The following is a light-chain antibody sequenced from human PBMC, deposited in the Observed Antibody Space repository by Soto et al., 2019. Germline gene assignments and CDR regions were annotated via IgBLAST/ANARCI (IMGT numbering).Light chain of an antibody. Sequence: EIVLTQSPGTLSLSPGEGATLSCRASQSISNTFLAWYQQRPGQAPRILIYGASRRATGIPDRFSGSGSGTDFTLTISRLEPEHVALYYFQQYYSSCTFGQGTKVEMK. CDR3: QQYYSSCT. CDR2: GAS. V-gene: IGKV3-20*01. CDR1: QSISNTF. J-gene: IGKJ1*01.